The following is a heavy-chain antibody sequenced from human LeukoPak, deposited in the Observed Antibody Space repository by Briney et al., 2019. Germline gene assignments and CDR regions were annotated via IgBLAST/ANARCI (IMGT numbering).Heavy chain of an antibody. CDR2: IYYSGST. J-gene: IGHJ4*02. Sequence: PSETLSLTCTVSGGPISSGGYYWSWIRQHPGKGLEWIGYIYYSGSTYYNPSLKSRVTISVDTSKNQFSLKLSSVTAADTAVYYCARVEMATIDYWGQGTLVTVSS. D-gene: IGHD5-24*01. CDR1: GGPISSGGYY. V-gene: IGHV4-31*03. CDR3: ARVEMATIDY.